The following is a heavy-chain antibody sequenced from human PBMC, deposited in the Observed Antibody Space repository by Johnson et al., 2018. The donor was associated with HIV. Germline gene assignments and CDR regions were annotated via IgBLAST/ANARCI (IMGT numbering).Heavy chain of an antibody. Sequence: QVQLVESGGGLVQPGGSLRLSCAASGFSFSTYAMTWVRQGPGKGLEWVAVISYDGSNKYYADSVKGRFTISRDNSKNTLYLQMSSLRADDTAVYYCARGPWGIFGVGTAFDIWGQGTMVTVSS. D-gene: IGHD3-3*01. J-gene: IGHJ3*02. CDR1: GFSFSTYA. CDR2: ISYDGSNK. CDR3: ARGPWGIFGVGTAFDI. V-gene: IGHV3-30-3*01.